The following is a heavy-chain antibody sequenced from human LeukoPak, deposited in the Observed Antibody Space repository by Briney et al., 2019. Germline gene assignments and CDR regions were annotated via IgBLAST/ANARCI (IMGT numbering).Heavy chain of an antibody. V-gene: IGHV1-2*02. CDR2: INPNSGGT. D-gene: IGHD3-3*01. CDR3: ASSYYVFWGGFYPLFDS. CDR1: GGTFSRYA. J-gene: IGHJ4*02. Sequence: ASVKVSCKTSGGTFSRYAISWVRQAPGQGLEWMGWINPNSGGTTYAQKFQGRVTMTRDTSISTAYMELSRLRSDDTAVYYCASSYYVFWGGFYPLFDSWGREPWSPSPQ.